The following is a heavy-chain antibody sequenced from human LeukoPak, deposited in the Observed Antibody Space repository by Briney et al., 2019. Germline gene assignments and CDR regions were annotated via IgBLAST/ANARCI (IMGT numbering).Heavy chain of an antibody. CDR3: ARGGKYSSSWYDYYYYMDV. CDR1: GYTFTGYY. Sequence: GASVKVSCKASGYTFTGYYMHWVRQAPGQGLEWMGWINPNSGGTNYAQKFQGRVTMTRDTSISTAYMELSRLRSDDTAVYYCARGGKYSSSWYDYYYYMDVWGKGTTVTVSS. D-gene: IGHD6-13*01. J-gene: IGHJ6*03. V-gene: IGHV1-2*02. CDR2: INPNSGGT.